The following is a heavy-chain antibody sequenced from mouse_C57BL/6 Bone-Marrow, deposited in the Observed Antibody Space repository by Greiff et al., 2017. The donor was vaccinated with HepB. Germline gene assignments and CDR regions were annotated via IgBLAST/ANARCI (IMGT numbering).Heavy chain of an antibody. CDR1: GFTFSSYA. Sequence: EVQLQESGEGLVKPGGSLKLSCAASGFTFSSYAMSWVRQTPEKRLEWVAYISSGGDYIYYADTVKGRFTISRDNARNTLYLQMSSLKSEDTAMYYCTREAYSAWFAYWGQGTLVTVSA. V-gene: IGHV5-9-1*02. CDR2: ISSGGDYI. CDR3: TREAYSAWFAY. J-gene: IGHJ3*01. D-gene: IGHD2-10*01.